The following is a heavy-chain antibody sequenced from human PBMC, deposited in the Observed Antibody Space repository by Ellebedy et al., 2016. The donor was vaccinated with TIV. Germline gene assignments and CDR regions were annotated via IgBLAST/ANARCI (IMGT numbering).Heavy chain of an antibody. D-gene: IGHD5-12*01. CDR3: ARVGYSGYDWPY. J-gene: IGHJ4*02. V-gene: IGHV4-39*07. Sequence: MPSETLSLTCTVSGGSISSSRYYWGWIRQPPGRGLEWIGSIHYSGSTSYSPSLKSRVTMSVDTSKNQFSVKLTSVTAADTAVYYCARVGYSGYDWPYWGQGTLVAVSS. CDR2: IHYSGST. CDR1: GGSISSSRYY.